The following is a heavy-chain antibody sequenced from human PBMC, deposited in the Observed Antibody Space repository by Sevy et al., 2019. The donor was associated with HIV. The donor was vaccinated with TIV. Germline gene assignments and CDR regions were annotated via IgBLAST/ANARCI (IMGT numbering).Heavy chain of an antibody. CDR3: ARGSGYDLYDVFDI. CDR1: EFTFSNYA. V-gene: IGHV3-23*01. Sequence: GGSLRLSCAASEFTFSNYAMNWVRQAPGTGLEWVSGVSGSGRSIQYADSVKGRFTISRDNSKNTLYLQMNSLRADDTAIYYCARGSGYDLYDVFDIWGQRTMVTVSS. CDR2: VSGSGRSI. J-gene: IGHJ3*02. D-gene: IGHD5-12*01.